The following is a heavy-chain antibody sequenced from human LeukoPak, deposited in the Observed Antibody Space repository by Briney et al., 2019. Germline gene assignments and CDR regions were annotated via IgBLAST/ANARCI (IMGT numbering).Heavy chain of an antibody. J-gene: IGHJ4*02. CDR1: AGSFSGYY. V-gene: IGHV4-34*01. CDR2: INHSGST. Sequence: PSQALSLTCPVYAGSFSGYYWSWIRQPPGKGLEWIGEINHSGSTNYNPTLKRRVTIPVDTSKNQFSLKLSSVTAADTAVYYCARYNRGSYLNSPTFDYWGQGTLVTVSS. CDR3: ARYNRGSYLNSPTFDY. D-gene: IGHD1-1*01.